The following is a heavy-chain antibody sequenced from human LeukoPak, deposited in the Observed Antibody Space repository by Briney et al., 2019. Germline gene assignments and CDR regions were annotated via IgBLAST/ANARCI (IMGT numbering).Heavy chain of an antibody. CDR3: ARGILDTYYYDSSGYYYYFDY. CDR2: INPNSGGT. Sequence: ASVKVSCTASGYTFTGYYMHWVRQAPGQGLEWMGWINPNSGGTNYAQKFQGRVTMTRDTSISTAYMELSRLRSDDTAVYYCARGILDTYYYDSSGYYYYFDYWGQGTLVTVSS. J-gene: IGHJ4*02. V-gene: IGHV1-2*02. D-gene: IGHD3-22*01. CDR1: GYTFTGYY.